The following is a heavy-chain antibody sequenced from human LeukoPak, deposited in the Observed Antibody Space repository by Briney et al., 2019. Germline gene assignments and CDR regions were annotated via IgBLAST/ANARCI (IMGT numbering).Heavy chain of an antibody. CDR1: GFTFSGYA. CDR2: ISASGGNT. Sequence: GGSLRLSCAASGFTFSGYAMSWVRQAPGKGLEWVSAISASGGNTYYADSVKGRFAISRDNSKNTLYLQMNSLRAEDTAVYYCAKHTDFDWFYRGWYFDYWGQGTLVTVSS. CDR3: AKHTDFDWFYRGWYFDY. D-gene: IGHD3-9*01. V-gene: IGHV3-23*01. J-gene: IGHJ4*02.